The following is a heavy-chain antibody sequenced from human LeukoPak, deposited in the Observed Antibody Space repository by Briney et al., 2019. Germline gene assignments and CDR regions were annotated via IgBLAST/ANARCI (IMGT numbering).Heavy chain of an antibody. V-gene: IGHV1-18*01. CDR2: ISAYNGNT. CDR3: ARRFGVVTYIPYYYYYMDV. J-gene: IGHJ6*03. D-gene: IGHD3-3*01. CDR1: GGTFSSYA. Sequence: GASVKVSCKASGGTFSSYAISWVRQAPGQGLEWMGWISAYNGNTNYAQKLQGRVTMTTDTSTSTAYMELRSLRSDDTAVYYCARRFGVVTYIPYYYYYMDVWGKGTTVTVSS.